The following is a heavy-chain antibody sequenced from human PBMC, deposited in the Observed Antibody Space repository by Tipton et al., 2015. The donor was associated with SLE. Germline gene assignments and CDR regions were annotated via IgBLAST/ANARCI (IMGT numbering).Heavy chain of an antibody. V-gene: IGHV3-23*03. Sequence: SLRLSCAASGFTFSNYAMSWVRQAPGKGLEWVSVIYGGGISTYYSDSVKGRFTISRDNFNDTLYLQMNSLRGEDTAVYYCARVAGDRYLGRFEFWGRGTLVSVSS. CDR2: IYGGGIST. CDR3: ARVAGDRYLGRFEF. J-gene: IGHJ2*01. CDR1: GFTFSNYA. D-gene: IGHD2-21*02.